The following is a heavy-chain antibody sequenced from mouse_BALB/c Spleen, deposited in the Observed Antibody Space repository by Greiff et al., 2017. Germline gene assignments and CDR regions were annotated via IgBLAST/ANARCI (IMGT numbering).Heavy chain of an antibody. CDR2: ISYSGST. J-gene: IGHJ1*01. CDR1: GDSITSGY. D-gene: IGHD6-1*01. CDR3: ARLGVGSYWYFDV. V-gene: IGHV3-8*02. Sequence: EVKLVESGPSLVKPSQTLSLTCSVTGDSITSGYWNWIRKFPGNKLEYMGYISYSGSTYYNPSLKSRISIIRDTSKNQYYLQLNSVTTEDTAAYYCARLGVGSYWYFDVWGAGTTVTVSS.